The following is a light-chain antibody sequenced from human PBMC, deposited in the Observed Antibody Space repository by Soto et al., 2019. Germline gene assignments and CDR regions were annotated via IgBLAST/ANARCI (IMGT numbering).Light chain of an antibody. J-gene: IGKJ5*01. CDR2: DTS. CDR1: QSVSSN. CDR3: QQHNNWPYT. Sequence: EIVMTQSPATLSVSPGERATLSCRASQSVSSNLAWYQQKPGQAPRLLIYDTSTRATGVPARFSGSRSGTEFTLTINSLQSEDFALYYCQQHNNWPYTFGQGTRLEIK. V-gene: IGKV3-15*01.